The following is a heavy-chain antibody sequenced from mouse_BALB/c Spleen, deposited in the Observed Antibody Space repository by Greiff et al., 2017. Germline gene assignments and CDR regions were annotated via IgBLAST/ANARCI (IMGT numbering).Heavy chain of an antibody. J-gene: IGHJ2*01. Sequence: EVMLVESGGGLVKPGGSLKLSCAASGFTFSSYAMSWVRQTPEKRLEWVASISSGGSTYYPDSVKGRFTISRDNARNILYLQMSSLRSEDTAMYYCARGGGYDPYFDYWGQGTTLTVSS. V-gene: IGHV5-6-5*01. CDR3: ARGGGYDPYFDY. CDR1: GFTFSSYA. D-gene: IGHD2-3*01. CDR2: ISSGGST.